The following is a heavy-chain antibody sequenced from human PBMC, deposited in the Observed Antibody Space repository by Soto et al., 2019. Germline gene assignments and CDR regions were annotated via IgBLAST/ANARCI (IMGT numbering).Heavy chain of an antibody. D-gene: IGHD6-13*01. V-gene: IGHV1-69*06. CDR3: ARGRTSSSWYTGGPGYYYYGMDV. J-gene: IGHJ6*02. CDR2: IIPIFGTA. CDR1: GGTFSSYA. Sequence: GASVKVSCKASGGTFSSYAISWVRQAPGQGLEWMGGIIPIFGTANYAQKFQGRVTITADKSTSTAYMELSSLRSEDTAVYYCARGRTSSSWYTGGPGYYYYGMDVWGQGTTVTVSS.